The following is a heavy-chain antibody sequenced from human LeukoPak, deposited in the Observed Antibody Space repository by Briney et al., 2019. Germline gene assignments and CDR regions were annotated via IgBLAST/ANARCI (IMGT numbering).Heavy chain of an antibody. D-gene: IGHD1-26*01. CDR2: IFYSGIT. J-gene: IGHJ5*02. V-gene: IGHV4-59*01. CDR1: GGSISSYY. Sequence: SETLSLTCTVSGGSISSYYWNWIRQPPGKGLEWIGYIFYSGITNYNPSLKSRVTISVDTSKKQFSLKLTSVTAADTTVYYCARDSGSYPHWFAPWGQGTLVTVSS. CDR3: ARDSGSYPHWFAP.